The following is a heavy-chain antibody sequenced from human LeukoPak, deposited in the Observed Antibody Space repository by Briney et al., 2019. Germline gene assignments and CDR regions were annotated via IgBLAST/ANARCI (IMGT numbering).Heavy chain of an antibody. CDR3: ARVVSYCGGDCSDHLDY. CDR2: IIPILGIA. J-gene: IGHJ4*02. CDR1: GGTFSSYA. V-gene: IGHV1-69*04. Sequence: SVKVSCKASGGTFSSYAISWVGQAPGQGLEWMGRIIPILGIANYAQKFQGRVTITADKSPGTAYMELSSLRSEDTAVYYCARVVSYCGGDCSDHLDYWGQGTLVTVSS. D-gene: IGHD2-21*02.